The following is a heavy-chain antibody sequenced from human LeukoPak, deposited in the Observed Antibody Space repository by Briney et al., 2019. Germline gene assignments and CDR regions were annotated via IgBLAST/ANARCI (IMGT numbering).Heavy chain of an antibody. CDR2: IIGSGGST. CDR3: ARASRGRGYSGYGNAFDI. D-gene: IGHD5-12*01. V-gene: IGHV3-23*01. CDR1: GFTFSNAW. J-gene: IGHJ3*02. Sequence: GGSLRLSCAASGFTFSNAWMIWVRQAPGKGLEWVSSIIGSGGSTYYADSVKGRFTISRDNSKNTLYLQMNSLRAEDTAVYYCARASRGRGYSGYGNAFDIWGQGTMVTVSS.